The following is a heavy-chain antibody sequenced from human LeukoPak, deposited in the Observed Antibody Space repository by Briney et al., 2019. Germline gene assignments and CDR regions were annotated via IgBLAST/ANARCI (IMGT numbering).Heavy chain of an antibody. J-gene: IGHJ4*02. CDR1: GYTFTSYG. V-gene: IGHV1-18*01. CDR2: ISAYNGNT. Sequence: ASVKVSCKASGYTFTSYGISWVRQAPGQGLEWMGWISAYNGNTNYAQKLQGRVTMTRNTSISTAYMELSSLRSEDTAVYYCARSVAGLENADYWGQGTLVTVSS. CDR3: ARSVAGLENADY. D-gene: IGHD6-19*01.